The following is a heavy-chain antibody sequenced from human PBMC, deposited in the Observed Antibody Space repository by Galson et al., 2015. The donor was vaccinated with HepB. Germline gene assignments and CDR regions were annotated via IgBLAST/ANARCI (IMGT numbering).Heavy chain of an antibody. D-gene: IGHD3-22*01. V-gene: IGHV1-69*13. J-gene: IGHJ4*02. Sequence: QSGAEVKKPGASVKVSCKASGGTFSSYAISWVRQAPGQGLEWMGGIIPIFGTANYAQKFQGRVTITADESTSTAYMELSSLRSEDTAVYYCARDPYGYYDSSGYYYPGGFDYWGQGTLVTVSS. CDR1: GGTFSSYA. CDR3: ARDPYGYYDSSGYYYPGGFDY. CDR2: IIPIFGTA.